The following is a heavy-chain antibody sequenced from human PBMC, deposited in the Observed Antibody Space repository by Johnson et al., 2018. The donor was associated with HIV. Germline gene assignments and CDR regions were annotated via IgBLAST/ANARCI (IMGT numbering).Heavy chain of an antibody. Sequence: VQLVESGGGLVQPGGSLRLSCAASGFTFSSYWMSWVRQAPGKGLELVANIKQDGSEKYYVDSVKGRFTISRDNAKNSLYLQMNSLRAEDTAVYYCARSLAAAGLYDAFDIWGQGTMVTVSS. CDR1: GFTFSSYW. CDR2: IKQDGSEK. CDR3: ARSLAAAGLYDAFDI. J-gene: IGHJ3*02. V-gene: IGHV3-7*05. D-gene: IGHD6-13*01.